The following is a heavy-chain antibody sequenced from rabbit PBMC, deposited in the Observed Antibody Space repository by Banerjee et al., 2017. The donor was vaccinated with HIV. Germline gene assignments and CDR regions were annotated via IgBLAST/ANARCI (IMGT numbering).Heavy chain of an antibody. CDR1: GFDFSSYG. Sequence: QEQLVESGGGLVQPGGSLKLSCKASGFDFSSYGVSWVRQAPGKGLEWIGYIDPIFGSTYYANWVNGRFTITSHNAQNTLYLQLTSLTAADTATYFCARNWPGSTNWDLWGQGTLVTVS. V-gene: IGHV1S47*01. J-gene: IGHJ3*01. D-gene: IGHD4-2*01. CDR3: ARNWPGSTNWDL. CDR2: IDPIFGST.